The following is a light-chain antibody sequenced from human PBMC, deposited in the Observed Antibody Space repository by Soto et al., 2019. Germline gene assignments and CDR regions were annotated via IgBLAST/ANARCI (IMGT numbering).Light chain of an antibody. V-gene: IGKV1-39*01. Sequence: IQMTQSPSSLSASVGDRVTITCRASQTITTFLNWYQQKEGKAPKLLIYAASRLQSGVPSRFSGSGSGTDFSLTISSLQPEDVATYYCQETYTTPEITFGQGTRLEIK. CDR3: QETYTTPEIT. J-gene: IGKJ5*01. CDR1: QTITTF. CDR2: AAS.